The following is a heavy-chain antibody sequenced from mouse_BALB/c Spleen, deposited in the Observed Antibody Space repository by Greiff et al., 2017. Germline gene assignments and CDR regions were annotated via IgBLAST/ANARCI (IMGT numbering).Heavy chain of an antibody. V-gene: IGHV5-6*01. D-gene: IGHD2-3*01. CDR3: ARQMGWYFDV. CDR2: ISSGGSYT. CDR1: GFTFSSYG. Sequence: EVKLVESGGDLVKPGGSLKLSCAASGFTFSSYGMSWVRQTPDKRLEWVATISSGGSYTYYPDSVTGRFTISRDNAKNTLYLQMSSLKSEDTAMYYCARQMGWYFDVWGAGTTVTVSS. J-gene: IGHJ1*01.